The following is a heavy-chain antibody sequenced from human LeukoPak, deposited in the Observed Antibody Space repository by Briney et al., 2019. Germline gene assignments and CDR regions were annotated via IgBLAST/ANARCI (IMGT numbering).Heavy chain of an antibody. D-gene: IGHD5-18*01. CDR2: ISSSGSTI. Sequence: GGSLRLSCAASGFTFSNAWMSWVRQAPGKGLEWVSYISSSGSTIYYADSVKGRFTISRDNAKNSLYLQMNSLRAEDTAVYYCARDQGSYGSYYYYYYMDVWGKGTTVTVSS. CDR1: GFTFSNAW. J-gene: IGHJ6*03. V-gene: IGHV3-11*04. CDR3: ARDQGSYGSYYYYYYMDV.